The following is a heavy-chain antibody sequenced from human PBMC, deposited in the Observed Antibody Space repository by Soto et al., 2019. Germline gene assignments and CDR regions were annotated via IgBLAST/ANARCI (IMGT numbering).Heavy chain of an antibody. CDR2: INCKNGNT. V-gene: IGHV1-18*04. J-gene: IGHJ6*02. CDR1: GYTFISHG. CDR3: ARVSSSIVVVPDYGMDV. Sequence: QVQLVQSGVEVKKPGASVKVSCKASGYTFISHGISWVRQAPGQGLERMGWINCKNGNTNYSQNLQGRVTLTTDTATSTSYMELRSLSSDDTAVYYCARVSSSIVVVPDYGMDVLGQGTTLTVSS. D-gene: IGHD2-15*01.